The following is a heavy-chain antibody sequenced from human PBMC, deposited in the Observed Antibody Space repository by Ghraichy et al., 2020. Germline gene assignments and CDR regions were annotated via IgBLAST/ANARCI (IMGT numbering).Heavy chain of an antibody. V-gene: IGHV3-23*01. J-gene: IGHJ6*02. Sequence: GGSLRLSCAGSGFTFSNFAMDWVRQAPGKGLEWVSAISGSGDDTFYADSVKGRFTISRDNFKNRLYLQMNSLRGDDTAVYYCAKDTNVLRFSEWLPPRDSGYYHYGLDVWGQWTTVTVSS. CDR2: ISGSGDDT. D-gene: IGHD3-3*01. CDR1: GFTFSNFA. CDR3: AKDTNVLRFSEWLPPRDSGYYHYGLDV.